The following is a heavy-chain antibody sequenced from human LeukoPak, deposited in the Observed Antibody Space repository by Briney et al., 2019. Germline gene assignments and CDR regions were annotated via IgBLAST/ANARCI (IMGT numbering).Heavy chain of an antibody. CDR1: GGTFSSYA. CDR3: ARAPYYYGSGSYYNVDYYGMDV. CDR2: IIPIFGTA. J-gene: IGHJ6*02. V-gene: IGHV1-69*13. D-gene: IGHD3-10*01. Sequence: ASVKVSCKASGGTFSSYAISWVRQAPGQGLEWMGGIIPIFGTANYAQKFQGRVTITADESTSTVYMELSSLRSEDTAVYYCARAPYYYGSGSYYNVDYYGMDVWGQGTTVTVSS.